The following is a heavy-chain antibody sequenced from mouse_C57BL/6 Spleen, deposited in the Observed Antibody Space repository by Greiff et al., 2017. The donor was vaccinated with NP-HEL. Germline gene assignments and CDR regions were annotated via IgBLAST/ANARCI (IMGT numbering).Heavy chain of an antibody. CDR1: GYAFSSSW. CDR3: SSLSTRVTTGDY. D-gene: IGHD2-2*01. J-gene: IGHJ2*01. Sequence: QVQLQQSGPELVKPGASVKISCKASGYAFSSSWMNWVKQRPGKGLEWIGRIYPGDGDTNYNGKFKGKATLTADKSSSTAYMQLSSLTSEDSAVYFWSSLSTRVTTGDYWGQGTTLTVSS. CDR2: IYPGDGDT. V-gene: IGHV1-82*01.